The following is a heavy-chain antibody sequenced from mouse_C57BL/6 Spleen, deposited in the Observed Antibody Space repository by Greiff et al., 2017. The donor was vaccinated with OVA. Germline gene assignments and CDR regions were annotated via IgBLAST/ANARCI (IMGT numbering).Heavy chain of an antibody. J-gene: IGHJ3*01. Sequence: EVQLVESGGGLVQPGGSMKLSCAASGFTFSDAWMDWVRQSPEKGLEWVAEIRNKANNHATYYAESVKGRFTISRDDSKSSVYLQMNSLRAEDTGIYYCTLSTMVTRAWFAYWGQGTLVTVSA. V-gene: IGHV6-6*01. D-gene: IGHD2-2*01. CDR2: IRNKANNHAT. CDR1: GFTFSDAW. CDR3: TLSTMVTRAWFAY.